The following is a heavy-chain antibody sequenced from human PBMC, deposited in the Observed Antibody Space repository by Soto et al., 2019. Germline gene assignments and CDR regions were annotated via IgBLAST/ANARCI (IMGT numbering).Heavy chain of an antibody. CDR2: IIPIFGTA. CDR3: ATSLSSPAARPFDY. Sequence: SVMVSCKASGGTFSSYAISWVRQAPGQGLEWMGGIIPIFGTANYAQKFQGRVTITADKSTSTAYMELSSLRSEDTAVYYCATSLSSPAARPFDYWGQGTLVTVSS. CDR1: GGTFSSYA. D-gene: IGHD2-2*01. V-gene: IGHV1-69*06. J-gene: IGHJ4*02.